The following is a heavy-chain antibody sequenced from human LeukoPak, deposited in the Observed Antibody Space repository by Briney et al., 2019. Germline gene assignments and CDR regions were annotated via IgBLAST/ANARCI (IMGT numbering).Heavy chain of an antibody. V-gene: IGHV4-4*02. J-gene: IGHJ5*02. D-gene: IGHD3-16*02. CDR1: GCTISSSNW. Sequence: SGSLSLTCVVSGCTISSSNWWSWVRQPPGKGLEWIGEINHSGSTNYNPSLKSRVTISVDTSKNQFSLKLSSVTAADTAVYYCARTGVWGSYRYYWFDPWGRGTLVTVSS. CDR2: INHSGST. CDR3: ARTGVWGSYRYYWFDP.